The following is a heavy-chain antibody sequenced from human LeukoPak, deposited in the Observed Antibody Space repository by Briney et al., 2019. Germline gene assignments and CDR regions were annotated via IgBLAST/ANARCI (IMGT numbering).Heavy chain of an antibody. Sequence: PGGSLRLSCAVSGITFTDYWMNWVRQAPGKGLEWVASIRQDGSEKTYVDSVKGRFTISRDNTKNSLSLQVNSLRVEDTAVYYCARDGTAAGLYFDLWGQGTLVTVPS. CDR2: IRQDGSEK. CDR3: ARDGTAAGLYFDL. V-gene: IGHV3-7*01. J-gene: IGHJ4*01. D-gene: IGHD6-13*01. CDR1: GITFTDYW.